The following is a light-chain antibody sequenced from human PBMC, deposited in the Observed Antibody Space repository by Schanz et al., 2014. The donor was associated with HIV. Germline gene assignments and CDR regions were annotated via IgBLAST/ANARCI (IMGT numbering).Light chain of an antibody. J-gene: IGLJ3*02. CDR2: EVN. Sequence: ALTQPPSASGSPGQSVAISCTGSGSDVGGYVSWYQQHPGKVPKLVIYEVNKRPSGVPDRFSGSKSGNTASLTVSGLQAREGADYYCATWEGDLGGPVLGGGTKLTVL. V-gene: IGLV2-8*01. CDR3: ATWEGDLGGPV. CDR1: GSDVGGY.